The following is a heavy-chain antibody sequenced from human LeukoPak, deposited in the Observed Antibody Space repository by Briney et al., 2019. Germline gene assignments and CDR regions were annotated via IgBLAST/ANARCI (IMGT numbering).Heavy chain of an antibody. J-gene: IGHJ6*02. D-gene: IGHD2-15*01. CDR1: GFTFSSYG. CDR2: IWYDGSNK. Sequence: GGSLRLSCAASGFTFSSYGMHWVRQAPGKGLEWVAVIWYDGSNKYYADSVKGRFTISRDNSKNTLYLQMNSLRAEDTAVYYRARDRRSGGGMDVWGQGTTVTVSS. CDR3: ARDRRSGGGMDV. V-gene: IGHV3-33*01.